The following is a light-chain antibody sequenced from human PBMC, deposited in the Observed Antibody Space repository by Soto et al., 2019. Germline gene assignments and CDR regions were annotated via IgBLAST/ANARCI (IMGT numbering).Light chain of an antibody. CDR3: QQSYSTLIT. Sequence: DIQMTQSPSSLSASVGDRVTITCRASQSISSYLNWYQQKPGKAPKLLIYAASSLQSGVPSRFSGSGSGTDFTLTSSSRQPEDFATYYCQQSYSTLITFGQGTRLEIK. V-gene: IGKV1-39*01. J-gene: IGKJ5*01. CDR1: QSISSY. CDR2: AAS.